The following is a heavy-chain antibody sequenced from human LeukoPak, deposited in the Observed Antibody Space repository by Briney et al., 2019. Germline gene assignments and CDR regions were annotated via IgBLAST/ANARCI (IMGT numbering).Heavy chain of an antibody. Sequence: ASVKVSCKASGYIFTGYYMHWVRQAPGQGLEWMGWINPNSGGPNYAQKFQGRVTMTRDTSISTAYMELSRLRSDDTAVYYCARDLKWNYFDYWGQGTLVTVSS. V-gene: IGHV1-2*02. CDR2: INPNSGGP. J-gene: IGHJ4*02. CDR3: ARDLKWNYFDY. CDR1: GYIFTGYY. D-gene: IGHD1-26*01.